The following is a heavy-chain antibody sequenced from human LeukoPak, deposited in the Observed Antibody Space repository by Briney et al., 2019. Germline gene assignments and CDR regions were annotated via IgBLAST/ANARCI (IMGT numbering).Heavy chain of an antibody. D-gene: IGHD3-9*01. V-gene: IGHV1-2*02. Sequence: RASVKVSCKASGYTFSSYGISWVRQTPGQGLEWMGWINPNSGGTNYAQKFQDRVTMTRDTSISTAYMELGRLRFDDTAVYSCARSPHILTGENFDYWGQGTLVTVSS. CDR3: ARSPHILTGENFDY. CDR2: INPNSGGT. J-gene: IGHJ4*02. CDR1: GYTFSSYG.